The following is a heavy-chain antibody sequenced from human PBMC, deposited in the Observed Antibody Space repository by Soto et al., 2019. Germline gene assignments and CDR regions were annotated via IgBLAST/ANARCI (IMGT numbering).Heavy chain of an antibody. J-gene: IGHJ4*02. V-gene: IGHV3-33*01. D-gene: IGHD5-18*01. Sequence: GGSLRLSCAASGFSFSDYVMHWVRQAPGKGLEWVAVMWYHGRDLFYTDSVKGRFTISRDNSKNTLFLQMNSLRADDTAVYYCARESISGYSYGYGPDPFDYWGQGTLVTVSS. CDR3: ARESISGYSYGYGPDPFDY. CDR1: GFSFSDYV. CDR2: MWYHGRDL.